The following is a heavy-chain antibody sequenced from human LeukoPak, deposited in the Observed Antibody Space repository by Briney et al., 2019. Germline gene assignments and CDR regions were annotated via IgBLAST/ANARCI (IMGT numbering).Heavy chain of an antibody. CDR2: IYYSEST. CDR1: GGSISSSSYY. V-gene: IGHV4-39*01. CDR3: ARLSFGPYYYYYMDV. Sequence: SETLSLTCTVSGGSISSSSYYWGWIRQPPGKGLEWIGSIYYSESTYYNPSLKSRVTISVDTSKDQFSLKLSSVTAADTAVYYCARLSFGPYYYYYMDVWGKGTTVTVSS. D-gene: IGHD3-10*01. J-gene: IGHJ6*03.